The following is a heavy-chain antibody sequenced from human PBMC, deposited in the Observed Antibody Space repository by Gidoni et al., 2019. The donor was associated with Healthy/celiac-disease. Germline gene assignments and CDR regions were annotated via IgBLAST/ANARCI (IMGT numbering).Heavy chain of an antibody. CDR3: ARAARYCSGGSCYYYYYYGMDV. J-gene: IGHJ6*02. D-gene: IGHD2-15*01. CDR1: GYTFTGYY. Sequence: QVQLVQSGAEVTKPGASVKVSCKASGYTFTGYYMHWVRQAPGQGLEWMGWINPNSGGTNYAQKFQGWVTMTRDTSISTAYMELSRLRSDDTAVYYCARAARYCSGGSCYYYYYYGMDVWGQGTTVTVSS. CDR2: INPNSGGT. V-gene: IGHV1-2*04.